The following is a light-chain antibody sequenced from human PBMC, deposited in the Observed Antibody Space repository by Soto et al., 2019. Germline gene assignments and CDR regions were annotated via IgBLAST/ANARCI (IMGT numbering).Light chain of an antibody. V-gene: IGKV1-12*01. Sequence: DIQMTQSPSSVSASVGDRVTITCRASQGVSTWLAWYQQKPGKAPNLLIFAASSLRSGVPSRFSGSGYGTDFTLTINNLHPEDSATYYCQQTHAVPLTFGQGTRLEIK. CDR3: QQTHAVPLT. CDR2: AAS. J-gene: IGKJ5*01. CDR1: QGVSTW.